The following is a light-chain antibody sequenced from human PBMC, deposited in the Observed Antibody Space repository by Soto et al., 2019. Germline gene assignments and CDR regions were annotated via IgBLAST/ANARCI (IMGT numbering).Light chain of an antibody. CDR3: LQYNNYPRT. J-gene: IGKJ1*01. CDR2: GAS. V-gene: IGKV1-17*01. CDR1: QGIRND. Sequence: DIQMTQSPSSLSASVGDRVTITCRASQGIRNDLNWYQQKAGKAPKHLIDGASNLQSGVPSRFSGSGSGTEFTLTISSLQPEDFATYYCLQYNNYPRTFGPGTKVEIK.